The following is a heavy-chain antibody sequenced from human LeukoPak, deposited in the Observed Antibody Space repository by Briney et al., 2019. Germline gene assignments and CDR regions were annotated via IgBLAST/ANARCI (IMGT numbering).Heavy chain of an antibody. CDR2: IYTSGST. CDR3: ARDLDYDFWSGYSAFDI. Sequence: SETLSLTCTVSGGSISSYYWSWIRQPAGKGLEWIGRIYTSGSTNYNPSLKSRVTMSVDTSKNQFSLKLSSVTAADTAVYYCARDLDYDFWSGYSAFDIWGQGTMVTVSS. D-gene: IGHD3-3*01. CDR1: GGSISSYY. V-gene: IGHV4-4*07. J-gene: IGHJ3*02.